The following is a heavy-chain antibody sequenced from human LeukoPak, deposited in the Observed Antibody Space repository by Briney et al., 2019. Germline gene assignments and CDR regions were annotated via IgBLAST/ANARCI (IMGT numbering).Heavy chain of an antibody. D-gene: IGHD3-3*01. J-gene: IGHJ4*02. Sequence: ASVKVSCTASGYTFSDHYIHWVRQAPGKGLEWMAWINPNNGDTNYAQNFQGRVTMNRDKSISTAYMEVSRLTSNDTAMYYCARGGNYFWEYYFDYWGQGTLVTVSS. CDR3: ARGGNYFWEYYFDY. CDR2: INPNNGDT. V-gene: IGHV1-2*02. CDR1: GYTFSDHY.